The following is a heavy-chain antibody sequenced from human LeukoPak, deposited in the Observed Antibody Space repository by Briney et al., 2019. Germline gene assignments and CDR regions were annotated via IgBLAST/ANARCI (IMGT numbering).Heavy chain of an antibody. J-gene: IGHJ6*02. CDR2: ISSSSSYI. D-gene: IGHD2-2*01. CDR1: GFTVSSNY. CDR3: ARDSLGYCSSTSCYSGMDV. V-gene: IGHV3-21*01. Sequence: GGSLRLSCTASGFTVSSNYMSWVRQAPGKGLEWVSSISSSSSYIYYADSVKGRFTISRDNAKNSLYLQMNSLRAEDTAVYYCARDSLGYCSSTSCYSGMDVWGQGTTVTVSS.